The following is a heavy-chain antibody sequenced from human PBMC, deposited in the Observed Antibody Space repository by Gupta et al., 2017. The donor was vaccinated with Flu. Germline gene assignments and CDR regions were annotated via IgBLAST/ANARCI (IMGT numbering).Heavy chain of an antibody. J-gene: IGHJ4*02. Sequence: EVQLVESGGGLVQPGGSLRLSCAASGFTFSDYWMHWVRHVPRTGLEWVACINRDGSGTYYAGSVKGRFTISRDNAKSTLYVQINSLTAEDTAIYYCARDEGLHDYEIRRGFDSWGQGALVTVSS. D-gene: IGHD4-17*01. CDR3: ARDEGLHDYEIRRGFDS. CDR1: GFTFSDYW. CDR2: INRDGSGT. V-gene: IGHV3-74*01.